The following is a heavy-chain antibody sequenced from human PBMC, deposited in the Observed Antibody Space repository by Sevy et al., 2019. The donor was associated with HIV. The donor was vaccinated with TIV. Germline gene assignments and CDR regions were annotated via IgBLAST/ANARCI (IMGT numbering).Heavy chain of an antibody. CDR3: ARVREGGKYCSSTSCYLAYYYGMDV. CDR1: GFTFSSYA. J-gene: IGHJ6*02. CDR2: ISYDGSNK. D-gene: IGHD2-2*01. Sequence: GGSLRLSCAASGFTFSSYAMHWVRQAPGKGLEWVAVISYDGSNKYYADSVKGRFTISRDNSKNTQYLQMNSLRAEDTAVYYCARVREGGKYCSSTSCYLAYYYGMDVWGQGTTVTVSS. V-gene: IGHV3-30-3*01.